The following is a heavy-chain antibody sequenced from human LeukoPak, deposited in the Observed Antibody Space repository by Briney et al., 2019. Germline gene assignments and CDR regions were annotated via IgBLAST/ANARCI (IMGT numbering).Heavy chain of an antibody. D-gene: IGHD5-12*01. J-gene: IGHJ5*02. CDR1: GFTFGDYA. CDR2: IKSKAYGGTT. Sequence: GGSLRLSCTASGFTFGDYAVSWVRQAPGKGLEWVGFIKSKAYGGTTQYAASVKGRFTISRDDSKSIAYLQMNSLQTEDTAVCYCTRGEVSGYLWGQGALVTVSS. V-gene: IGHV3-49*04. CDR3: TRGEVSGYL.